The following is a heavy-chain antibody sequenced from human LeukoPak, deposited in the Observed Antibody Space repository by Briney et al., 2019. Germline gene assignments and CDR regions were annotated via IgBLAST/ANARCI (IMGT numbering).Heavy chain of an antibody. CDR1: GGSFSGYN. D-gene: IGHD3-22*01. Sequence: PSETLSLTCGVYGGSFSGYNWTWIRQAPEKGLEWIGEINHRGSTNYNPSLKSRVTISVDTSKNQFSLKLSSVTAADTALYYCARGRVTMIVVVNSYYYSMDVWGKGTTVTVSS. CDR3: ARGRVTMIVVVNSYYYSMDV. CDR2: INHRGST. J-gene: IGHJ6*03. V-gene: IGHV4-34*01.